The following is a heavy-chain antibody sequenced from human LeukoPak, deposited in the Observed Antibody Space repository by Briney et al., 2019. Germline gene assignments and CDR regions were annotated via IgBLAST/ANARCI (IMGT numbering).Heavy chain of an antibody. CDR2: ISYDGSNK. CDR3: ARVIEQWLVSSLLDY. D-gene: IGHD6-19*01. J-gene: IGHJ4*02. Sequence: PGGSLRLSCAASGFTFSSYAMHWVRQAPGKGLEWVAVISYDGSNKYYADSVKGRFTISRDNSKNTLYLQMNSLRAEDTAVYYCARVIEQWLVSSLLDYWGQGTPVTVSS. V-gene: IGHV3-30-3*01. CDR1: GFTFSSYA.